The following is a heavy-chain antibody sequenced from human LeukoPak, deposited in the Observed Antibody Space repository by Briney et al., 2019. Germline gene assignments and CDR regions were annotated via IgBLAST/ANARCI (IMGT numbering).Heavy chain of an antibody. CDR2: INPSGGST. Sequence: ASVKVSCKASGYTFTSYYMHWVRQAPGQGLEWMGIINPSGGSTSYAQKFQGRVTMTRDTSTSTVHMELSSLRSEDTAVYYCAITGGYYYDSSGYYPYFDCWGQGTLVTVSS. V-gene: IGHV1-46*01. J-gene: IGHJ4*02. CDR1: GYTFTSYY. D-gene: IGHD3-22*01. CDR3: AITGGYYYDSSGYYPYFDC.